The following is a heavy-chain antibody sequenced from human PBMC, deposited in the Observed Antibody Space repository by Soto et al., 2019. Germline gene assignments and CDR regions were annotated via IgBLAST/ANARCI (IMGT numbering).Heavy chain of an antibody. CDR2: ISYSGTT. D-gene: IGHD5-18*01. Sequence: SETLSLTCTVSGGSIDSYYWTWIRQPPGEGLEWIGFISYSGTTSYSPSLKSRVAISLDTSKNQFSLSLSSVTAADTAVYYCARGRGYSYGLDPWGQGTLVTVSS. J-gene: IGHJ5*02. CDR3: ARGRGYSYGLDP. CDR1: GGSIDSYY. V-gene: IGHV4-59*08.